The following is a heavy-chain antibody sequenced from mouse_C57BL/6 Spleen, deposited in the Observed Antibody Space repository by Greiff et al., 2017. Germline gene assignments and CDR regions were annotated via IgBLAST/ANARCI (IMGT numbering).Heavy chain of an antibody. Sequence: QVQLQQSGAELVKPGASVKLSCKASGYTFTSYWMHWVKQRPGRGLEWIGRIDPNSGGTKYNEKFKSKATLTVDKPSSTAYMQLSSLTSEDSAVYDCARERYYGSSYDYAMDYWGQGTSVTVSA. D-gene: IGHD1-1*01. CDR1: GYTFTSYW. CDR3: ARERYYGSSYDYAMDY. V-gene: IGHV1-72*01. J-gene: IGHJ4*01. CDR2: IDPNSGGT.